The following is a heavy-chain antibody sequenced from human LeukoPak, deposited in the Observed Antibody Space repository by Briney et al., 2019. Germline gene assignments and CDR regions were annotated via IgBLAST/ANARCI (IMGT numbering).Heavy chain of an antibody. D-gene: IGHD3-10*01. V-gene: IGHV1/OR15-2*02. CDR2: INTYNGNT. CDR3: ARPVKGAFFYYYMDV. Sequence: ASVKVSCKASGYTSIGHYMHWVRQAPGQGLEWMGWINTYNGNTQYAENFQGRVTLTRDTSTTTAYMKLRSLRSNDTAVYYCARPVKGAFFYYYMDVWGKGTTVIVSS. J-gene: IGHJ6*03. CDR1: GYTSIGHY.